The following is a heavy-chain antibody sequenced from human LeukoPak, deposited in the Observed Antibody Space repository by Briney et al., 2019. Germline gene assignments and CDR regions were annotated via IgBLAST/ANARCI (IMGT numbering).Heavy chain of an antibody. CDR2: IRSKAYGGTT. Sequence: GGSLRLSCTASGFTFGDYAMSWFRQAPGKGLEWVGFIRSKAYGGTTEYAASVKGRFTISRDDSKGIAYLQMNSLKTEDTAVYYCTRAIDILTGYGPVYYFDYWGQGTLVTVSS. J-gene: IGHJ4*02. D-gene: IGHD3-9*01. V-gene: IGHV3-49*03. CDR1: GFTFGDYA. CDR3: TRAIDILTGYGPVYYFDY.